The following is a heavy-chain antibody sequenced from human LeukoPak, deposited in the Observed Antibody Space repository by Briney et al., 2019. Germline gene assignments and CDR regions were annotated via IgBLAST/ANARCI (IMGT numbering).Heavy chain of an antibody. J-gene: IGHJ4*02. CDR2: IYYSGST. CDR1: GGSISSGGYY. Sequence: SETLSLTCTVSGGSISSGGYYWSWIRQHPGKGLEWIGYIYYSGSTYYNPSLKGRVTISVDTSKNQFSLKLSSVTAADTAVYYCARADSGSYPVGIDYWGQGTLVTVSS. V-gene: IGHV4-31*03. CDR3: ARADSGSYPVGIDY. D-gene: IGHD1-26*01.